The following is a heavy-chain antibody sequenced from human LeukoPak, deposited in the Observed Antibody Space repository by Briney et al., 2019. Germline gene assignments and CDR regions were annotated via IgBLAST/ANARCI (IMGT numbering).Heavy chain of an antibody. CDR2: IIPILGIA. D-gene: IGHD1-1*01. CDR3: ASDPYNWNGRGPPYYYYGMDV. J-gene: IGHJ6*02. V-gene: IGHV1-69*02. Sequence: SVKVSCKASGGTFSSYTISWVRQAPGQGLEWMGRIIPILGIANYAQKFQGRVTITADKSTSTAYMELSSLRSEDTAVYYCASDPYNWNGRGPPYYYYGMDVWGQGTTVTVSS. CDR1: GGTFSSYT.